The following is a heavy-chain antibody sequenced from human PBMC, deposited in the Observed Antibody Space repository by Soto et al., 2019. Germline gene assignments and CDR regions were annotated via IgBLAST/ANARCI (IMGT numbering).Heavy chain of an antibody. CDR2: ISGSGGRT. J-gene: IGHJ5*02. Sequence: GGSLRLSCAASGFTFSGYAMSWVRQAPGKGRDWVSAISGSGGRTYYADSVKGRITISRDNSQNTLYRQMDRLRAEDTAVYYCAKGVVVVVTPPRWFDLWGQGTLVTVSS. V-gene: IGHV3-23*01. D-gene: IGHD2-15*01. CDR1: GFTFSGYA. CDR3: AKGVVVVVTPPRWFDL.